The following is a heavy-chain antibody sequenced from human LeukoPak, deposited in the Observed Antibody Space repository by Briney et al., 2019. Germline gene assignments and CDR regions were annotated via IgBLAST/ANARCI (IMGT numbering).Heavy chain of an antibody. D-gene: IGHD2-15*01. V-gene: IGHV1-2*02. Sequence: GASVKVSCKASGYTFTGHFMHWVRQAPGQGLEWMGWINPDSGGTNYAQKFQGRVTMSRDTSISTAYMELRRLRSDDTAVYYCARGLYCATCYGEGIDYWGQGALVIVSS. J-gene: IGHJ4*02. CDR2: INPDSGGT. CDR3: ARGLYCATCYGEGIDY. CDR1: GYTFTGHF.